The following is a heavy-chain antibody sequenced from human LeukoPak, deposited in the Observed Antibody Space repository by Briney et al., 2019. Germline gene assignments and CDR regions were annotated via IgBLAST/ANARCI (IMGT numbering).Heavy chain of an antibody. D-gene: IGHD6-13*01. CDR3: ARRVAAAGSYYYYYGMDV. Sequence: SETLSLTCAVYGGSFSGYYWSWIRQPPGKGLEWIGYIYYSGSTNYNPSLKSRVTISVDTSKNQFSLKLSPVTAADTAVYYCARRVAAAGSYYYYYGMDVWGQGTTVTVSS. CDR2: IYYSGST. V-gene: IGHV4-59*01. J-gene: IGHJ6*02. CDR1: GGSFSGYY.